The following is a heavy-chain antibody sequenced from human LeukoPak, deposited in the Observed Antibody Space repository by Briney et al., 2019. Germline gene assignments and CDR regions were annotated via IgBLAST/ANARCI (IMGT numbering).Heavy chain of an antibody. CDR3: ARLLFDSTGFYYFDY. Sequence: ASVKLACKTSGYTFTSYHVHWVRQAPGQGLEWMGWISGNNGNTIYAQKFQGRVTMTTDTSTSTAYMDLRSLRSDDTAVYYCARLLFDSTGFYYFDYWGQGTLVTVSS. J-gene: IGHJ4*02. V-gene: IGHV1-18*01. CDR1: GYTFTSYH. D-gene: IGHD3-22*01. CDR2: ISGNNGNT.